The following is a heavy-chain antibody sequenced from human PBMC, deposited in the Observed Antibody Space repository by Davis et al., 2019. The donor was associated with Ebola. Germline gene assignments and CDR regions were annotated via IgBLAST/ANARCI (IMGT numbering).Heavy chain of an antibody. CDR2: IIPILGIA. D-gene: IGHD3-22*01. V-gene: IGHV1-69*04. CDR1: GGTFSSYA. Sequence: AASVKVSCKASGGTFSSYAISWVRQAPGQGLEWMGRIIPILGIANYAQKFQGRVTITADKSTSTAYMELSSLRSEDTAVYCCAREMYYYDSSGYSHHYFDYWGQGTLVTVSS. J-gene: IGHJ4*02. CDR3: AREMYYYDSSGYSHHYFDY.